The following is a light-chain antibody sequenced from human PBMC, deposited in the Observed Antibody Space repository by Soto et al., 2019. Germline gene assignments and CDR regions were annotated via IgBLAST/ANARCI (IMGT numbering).Light chain of an antibody. V-gene: IGKV3-15*01. CDR2: DTS. CDR3: QPYNSWPLT. Sequence: EVVMRQSPATLSVSPGGGATLSCRASQGIGDTLAWYQHKPGQTPRLLIYDTSTRATGVPTRISGSRSGAEFTLTINSLQSEDVAVYYCQPYNSWPLTFGGGTKVDIK. J-gene: IGKJ4*01. CDR1: QGIGDT.